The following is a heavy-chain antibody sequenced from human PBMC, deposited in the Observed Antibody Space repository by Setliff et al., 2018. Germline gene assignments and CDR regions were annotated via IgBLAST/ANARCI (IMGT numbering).Heavy chain of an antibody. J-gene: IGHJ4*02. D-gene: IGHD2-21*02. CDR2: IYSGGDT. CDR1: GFTVSSNY. Sequence: LRLSCAASGFTVSSNYMSWVRQAPGKGLEWVSVIYSGGDTYYVDSVKGRFTIYRNNSKNTLYLQMNSLRVEDTAIYYCARDAGGDYDNWGQGTLVTVSS. CDR3: ARDAGGDYDN. V-gene: IGHV3-66*02.